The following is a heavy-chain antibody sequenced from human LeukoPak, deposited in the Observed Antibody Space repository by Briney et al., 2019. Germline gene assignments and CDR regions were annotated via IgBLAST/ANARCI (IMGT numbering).Heavy chain of an antibody. Sequence: GRSLRLSCAASGFTFSSYAMNWVRQAPGKGLEWISHIRDSGTTDYADSVKGRFTISRDNAKNSLYLQLSSLRAEDTAVYYCARDHDFAFDNWGQGTLVTVSS. CDR2: IRDSGTT. J-gene: IGHJ4*02. CDR1: GFTFSSYA. D-gene: IGHD2-21*02. V-gene: IGHV3-48*01. CDR3: ARDHDFAFDN.